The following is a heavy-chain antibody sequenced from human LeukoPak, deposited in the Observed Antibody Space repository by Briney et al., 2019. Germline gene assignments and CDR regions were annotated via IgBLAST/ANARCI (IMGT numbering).Heavy chain of an antibody. CDR3: ARDIASGPFDY. CDR2: INSDGSST. J-gene: IGHJ4*02. V-gene: IGHV3-74*01. CDR1: GFTFISYW. D-gene: IGHD3-3*01. Sequence: GGSLRLSCAASGFTFISYWMHWVRQAPGKGLVWVSRINSDGSSTSYADSVKGRFTISRDNAKTTLYLQMNSLRAEDTAVYYCARDIASGPFDYWGQGTLVTVSS.